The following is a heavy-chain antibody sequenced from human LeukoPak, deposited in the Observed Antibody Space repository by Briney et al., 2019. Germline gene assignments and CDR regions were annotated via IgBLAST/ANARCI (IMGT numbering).Heavy chain of an antibody. V-gene: IGHV6-1*01. D-gene: IGHD2-8*01. CDR2: TYYRSKWHS. CDR3: ARMVGVDPDY. J-gene: IGHJ4*02. Sequence: SQTLSLTCAISGDSVSSKSAAWNWIRQSPSRGLEWLGRTYYRSKWHSEYAVSVKRRISINPDTSRNQFSLQLSSMTPEDTAVYYCARMVGVDPDYWGQGTQVTVSS. CDR1: GDSVSSKSAA.